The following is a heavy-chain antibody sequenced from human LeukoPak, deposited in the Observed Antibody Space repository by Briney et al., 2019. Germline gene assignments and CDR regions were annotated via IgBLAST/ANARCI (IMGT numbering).Heavy chain of an antibody. D-gene: IGHD1-26*01. CDR2: ISGSGGST. CDR1: GFIFSSYA. J-gene: IGHJ4*02. V-gene: IGHV3-23*01. Sequence: GGSLRLSCAASGFIFSSYAMSWVRQAPGKGLEWVSAISGSGGSTYYADSVKGRFTISRDNSKNTLYLQMNSLRAEDTAVYYCALVGAKRGGSYWGQGTLVAVSS. CDR3: ALVGAKRGGSY.